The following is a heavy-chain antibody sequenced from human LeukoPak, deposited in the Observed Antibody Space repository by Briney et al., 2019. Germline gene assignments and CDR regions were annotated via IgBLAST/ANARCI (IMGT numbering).Heavy chain of an antibody. CDR2: ISDSGST. V-gene: IGHV4-59*11. Sequence: SETLSLTCVVSGGSLSTHHWSWIRQSPGRGLEWIGYISDSGSTNYNPSLKSRVTISVDTSKNQFSLKLSSVIVADTAVYYCARSGSYSYSFDPWGQGTLVTVSS. CDR3: ARSGSYSYSFDP. J-gene: IGHJ5*02. CDR1: GGSLSTHH. D-gene: IGHD1-26*01.